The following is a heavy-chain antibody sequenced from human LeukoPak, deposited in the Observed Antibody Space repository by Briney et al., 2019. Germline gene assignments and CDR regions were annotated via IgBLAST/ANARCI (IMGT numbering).Heavy chain of an antibody. CDR1: GGSISSGNYY. Sequence: PSETLSLTCTVSGGSISSGNYYWSWIRQPAEKRPEWIGHMYTSGSTNYNPSLESRVTISVDTSKNQFSLKLSSVTAADTAVYYCARGNLRALFDYWGQGTLVTVSS. CDR3: ARGNLRALFDY. V-gene: IGHV4-61*09. J-gene: IGHJ4*02. CDR2: MYTSGST.